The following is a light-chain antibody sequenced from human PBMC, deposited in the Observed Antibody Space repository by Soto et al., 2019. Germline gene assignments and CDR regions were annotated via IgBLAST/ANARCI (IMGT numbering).Light chain of an antibody. V-gene: IGKV1-6*01. Sequence: AIQMTQSPSSLSASVGDRVIITCRASEDIKKDLTWYQQKPGKAPKLLIYAASNLQSGVPSRFSGSGSATDYTLTISSLQPEDFATYYCLQDYDYPLTFAGGTKVEIK. CDR2: AAS. CDR3: LQDYDYPLT. J-gene: IGKJ4*01. CDR1: EDIKKD.